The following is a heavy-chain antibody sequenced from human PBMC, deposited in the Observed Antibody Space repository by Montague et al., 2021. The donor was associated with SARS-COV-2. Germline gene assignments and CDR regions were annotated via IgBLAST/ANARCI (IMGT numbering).Heavy chain of an antibody. V-gene: IGHV4-59*07. CDR2: IYYSGST. CDR3: AGRPTPSYSSGWYLLYYAMDV. Sequence: SDTQSLTCAVSGGSINSYYWSWIRQPPGKGLEWIGYIYYSGSTIYNPSLKSRVTISIDTSKNQFSLKLNSVTAADTAVYYCAGRPTPSYSSGWYLLYYAMDVWGQGTTVTVSS. D-gene: IGHD6-19*01. J-gene: IGHJ6*02. CDR1: GGSINSYY.